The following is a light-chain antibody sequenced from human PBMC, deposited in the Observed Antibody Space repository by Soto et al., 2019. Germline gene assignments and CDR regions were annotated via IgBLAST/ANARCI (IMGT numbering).Light chain of an antibody. J-gene: IGLJ1*01. Sequence: QSVLAQPSSVSGSPGQSITISCTGTSTDDGGYNYVSWYQHHPGKGPKLIIYEVNNRPSGVSDRFSGSKSGNKASLTISNLEAEDESDYYCGSYTSTDTPFVFGTGTKVTVL. CDR2: EVN. CDR1: STDDGGYNY. CDR3: GSYTSTDTPFV. V-gene: IGLV2-14*01.